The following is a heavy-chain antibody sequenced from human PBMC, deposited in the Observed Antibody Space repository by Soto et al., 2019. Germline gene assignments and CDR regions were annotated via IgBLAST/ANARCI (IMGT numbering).Heavy chain of an antibody. D-gene: IGHD3-3*01. CDR2: INHSGST. V-gene: IGHV4-34*01. CDR1: GGSFSGYY. J-gene: IGHJ6*02. CDR3: ARTSSYYDFWSGPGFLYGMDV. Sequence: SETLSLTCAVYGGSFSGYYWSWIRQPPGKGLEWIGEINHSGSTNYNPSLKSRVAISVDTSKNQFSLKLSSVTAADTAVYYCARTSSYYDFWSGPGFLYGMDVWGQGTTVTVSS.